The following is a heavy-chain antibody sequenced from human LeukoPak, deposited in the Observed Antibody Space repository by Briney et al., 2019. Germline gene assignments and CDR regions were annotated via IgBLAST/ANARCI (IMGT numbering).Heavy chain of an antibody. J-gene: IGHJ4*02. CDR1: GFTFSDYY. Sequence: GGSLRLPCAASGFTFSDYYMSWIRQAPGKGLEWVSLINSHSPRAISYGDSVKGRFTTSRDDATSSLFLQMSSLKVEDTAIYYCAGHARGSYLVHWGQGILVTGST. CDR2: INSHSPRAI. D-gene: IGHD3-10*01. CDR3: AGHARGSYLVH. V-gene: IGHV3-11*01.